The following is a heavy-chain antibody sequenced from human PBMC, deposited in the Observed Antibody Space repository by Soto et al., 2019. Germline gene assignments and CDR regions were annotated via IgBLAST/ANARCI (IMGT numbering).Heavy chain of an antibody. J-gene: IGHJ6*02. CDR2: IIPIFVTA. CDR3: ASKSGAIFGVVSHLRPYYYYYGMDV. D-gene: IGHD3-3*01. V-gene: IGHV1-69*06. Sequence: SVKVSCKASGGTFSSYAISWVRQAPGQGLEWMGGIIPIFVTANYAQKFQGRVTITADKSTSTAYMEMSSLRSEDAAVYYCASKSGAIFGVVSHLRPYYYYYGMDVWGQGTKVTVSS. CDR1: GGTFSSYA.